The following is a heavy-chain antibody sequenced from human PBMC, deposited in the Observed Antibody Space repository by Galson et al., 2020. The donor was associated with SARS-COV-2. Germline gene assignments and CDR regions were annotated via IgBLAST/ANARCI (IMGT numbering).Heavy chain of an antibody. D-gene: IGHD2-2*01. CDR3: TTDGGTSLNYYYYMDV. CDR2: IKSKTDGGTT. CDR1: GFTFSNAW. V-gene: IGHV3-15*01. Sequence: GRSLRLSCAASGFTFSNAWMSWVRQAPGKGLEWVGRIKSKTDGGTTDYAAPVKGRFTISRDDSKNTLYLQMNSLKTEDTAVYYCTTDGGTSLNYYYYMDVWGKGTTVTVSS. J-gene: IGHJ6*03.